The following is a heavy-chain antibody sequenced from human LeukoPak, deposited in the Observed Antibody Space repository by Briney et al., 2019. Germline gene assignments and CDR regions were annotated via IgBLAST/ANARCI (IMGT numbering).Heavy chain of an antibody. CDR2: INHSGST. CDR3: ARSQGARVTPDLDYYYGMDV. D-gene: IGHD4-4*01. J-gene: IGHJ6*02. Sequence: SEALSLTCAVYGGSFSGYYWSWIRLPPGKGLEWIGEINHSGSTNYNPSLKSRVTISVDTSKNQFSLKLSSVTAADTAVYYCARSQGARVTPDLDYYYGMDVWGQGTTVTVSS. V-gene: IGHV4-34*01. CDR1: GGSFSGYY.